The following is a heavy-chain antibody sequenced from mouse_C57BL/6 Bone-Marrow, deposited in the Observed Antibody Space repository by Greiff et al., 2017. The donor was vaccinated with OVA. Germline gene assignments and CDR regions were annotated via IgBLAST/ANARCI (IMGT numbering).Heavy chain of an antibody. V-gene: IGHV5-17*01. Sequence: EVKLMESGGGLVKPGGSLKLSCAASGFTFSDYGMHWVRQAPEKGLEWVAYISSGSSTIYYADTVKGRFTISRDNAKNTLFLQMTSLRSEDTSRYYCARTYYYGSSPYWYFDVWGTGTTGTVSS. CDR2: ISSGSSTI. D-gene: IGHD1-1*01. J-gene: IGHJ1*03. CDR3: ARTYYYGSSPYWYFDV. CDR1: GFTFSDYG.